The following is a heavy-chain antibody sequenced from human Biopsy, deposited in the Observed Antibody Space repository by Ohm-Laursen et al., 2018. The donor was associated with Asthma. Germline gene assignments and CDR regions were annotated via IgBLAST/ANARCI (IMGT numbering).Heavy chain of an antibody. J-gene: IGHJ4*02. CDR2: IHSGGTS. CDR1: GFTFSTYG. D-gene: IGHD3-22*01. Sequence: SLRLSCAASGFTFSTYGMHWVRQAPGKGLEWVSVIHSGGTSHTADSVRGRFTISRDYSKNTLYLQMHSLRAEDTAVYYCARGDSSNWSHYYFDYWGQGTLVTVSS. CDR3: ARGDSSNWSHYYFDY. V-gene: IGHV3-53*01.